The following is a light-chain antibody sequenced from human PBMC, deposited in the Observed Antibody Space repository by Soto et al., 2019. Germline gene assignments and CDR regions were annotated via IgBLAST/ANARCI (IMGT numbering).Light chain of an antibody. CDR1: SNDIGAYNY. CDR3: SSYTSSRTYV. V-gene: IGLV2-14*01. CDR2: DVT. Sequence: QSVLTQPASVSASPGQSITVSCSGTSNDIGAYNYVSWYQQYPDKAPKLMIYDVTNRPSGVSNRFSGSKSGNTASLTISGLQAEDEADYYCSSYTSSRTYVFGNGTKLTVL. J-gene: IGLJ1*01.